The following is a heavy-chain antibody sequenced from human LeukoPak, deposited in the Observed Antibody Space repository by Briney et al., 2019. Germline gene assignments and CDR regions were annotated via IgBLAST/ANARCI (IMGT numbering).Heavy chain of an antibody. D-gene: IGHD6-13*01. CDR3: ARKVSSSSWQTTVAFDY. J-gene: IGHJ4*02. CDR1: GFPFSSYS. Sequence: PGGSLRLSCAASGFPFSSYSMNWVRQAPGKGLEWVASINTASIYITYADSVKGRFTIARDNAKNSLYLQMNSLRAEDTAVYYCARKVSSSSWQTTVAFDYWGQGTLVTVSS. CDR2: INTASIYI. V-gene: IGHV3-21*01.